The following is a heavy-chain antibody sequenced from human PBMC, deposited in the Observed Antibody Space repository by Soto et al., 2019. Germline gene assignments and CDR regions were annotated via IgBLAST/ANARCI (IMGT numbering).Heavy chain of an antibody. J-gene: IGHJ4*02. CDR1: AFPFSSFA. Sequence: QVQLEEPGGGVAQPGGSLRLSCAVSAFPFSSFAMHWVRQAPDKGLEWVAKILYDGSNKYYADSVKGRFIISRDNSKNALYLQMNSLRAEDTAVYYCARDYYSDDSGRFDYCGQGTLVTVSS. V-gene: IGHV3-30-3*01. CDR2: ILYDGSNK. CDR3: ARDYYSDDSGRFDY. D-gene: IGHD3-22*01.